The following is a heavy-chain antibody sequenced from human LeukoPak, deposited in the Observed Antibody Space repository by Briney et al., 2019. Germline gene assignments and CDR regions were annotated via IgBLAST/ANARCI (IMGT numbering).Heavy chain of an antibody. V-gene: IGHV3-30*02. J-gene: IGHJ6*03. D-gene: IGHD2-2*01. CDR3: AKDRYCSSTSCYDYYYMDV. CDR1: GFTFSSYG. Sequence: PGGSLRLSCAASGFTFSSYGMHRVRQAPGKGLEWVAFIRYDGSNKYYADSVKGRFTISRDNSKNTLYLQMNSLRAEDTAVYYCAKDRYCSSTSCYDYYYMDVWGKGTTVTVSS. CDR2: IRYDGSNK.